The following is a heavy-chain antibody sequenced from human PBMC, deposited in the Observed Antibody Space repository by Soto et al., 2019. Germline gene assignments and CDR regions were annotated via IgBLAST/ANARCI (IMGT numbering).Heavy chain of an antibody. D-gene: IGHD2-15*01. V-gene: IGHV4-34*01. CDR3: ARGLGVVVVAGSYWFDP. CDR1: GGSFSGYD. CDR2: INHSGST. Sequence: PSETLSLTCAVYGGSFSGYDWSGIRQPPGKGLEWMGEINHSGSTNYNPSLKSRVTISVDTSKNQFSLKLSSVTAADTAVYYCARGLGVVVVAGSYWFDPWGQGTLVTVSS. J-gene: IGHJ5*02.